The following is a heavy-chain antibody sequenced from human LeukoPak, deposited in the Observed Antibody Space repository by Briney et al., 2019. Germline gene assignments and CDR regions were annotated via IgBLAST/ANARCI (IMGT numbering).Heavy chain of an antibody. V-gene: IGHV4-34*01. J-gene: IGHJ4*02. CDR1: GGSFSGYY. D-gene: IGHD1-26*01. CDR2: TNHSGST. CDR3: AREGSGSKGFDY. Sequence: PSETLSLTCAVYGGSFSGYYWSWIRQPPGKGLEWIGETNHSGSTNYNPSLKSRVTISVDTSKNQFSLKLSSVTAADTAVYYCAREGSGSKGFDYWGQGTLVTVSS.